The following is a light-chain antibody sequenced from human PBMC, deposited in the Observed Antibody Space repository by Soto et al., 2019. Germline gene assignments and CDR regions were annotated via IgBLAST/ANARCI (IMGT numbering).Light chain of an antibody. V-gene: IGKV3-20*01. CDR2: GAS. CDR3: QQYGSPGT. J-gene: IGKJ1*01. CDR1: QSVSNNY. Sequence: PATLSLSPVERATLSCRASQSVSNNYLAWYQQKPGQAPRLLIYGASNRATGIPDRFSGSGSGTDFTLTISRLEPEDFAVYYCQQYGSPGTFGQGTKVDIK.